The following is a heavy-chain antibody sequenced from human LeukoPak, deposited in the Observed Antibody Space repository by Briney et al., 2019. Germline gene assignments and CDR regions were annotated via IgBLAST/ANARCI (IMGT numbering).Heavy chain of an antibody. Sequence: GGSLRLSCAASGFTFSSYWMTWVRQAPGKGLEWVANIKQDGGEKYYVDSVKGRFTISRDNAKNSLYLHMNSLRAEDTAIYFRVRGSSGIVVRGIAWAWFDPWGQGTLVTVSS. J-gene: IGHJ5*02. CDR3: VRGSSGIVVRGIAWAWFDP. D-gene: IGHD3-10*01. V-gene: IGHV3-7*05. CDR1: GFTFSSYW. CDR2: IKQDGGEK.